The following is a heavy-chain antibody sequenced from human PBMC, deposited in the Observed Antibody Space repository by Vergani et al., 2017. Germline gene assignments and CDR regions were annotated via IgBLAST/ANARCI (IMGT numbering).Heavy chain of an antibody. J-gene: IGHJ4*02. D-gene: IGHD1-26*01. Sequence: QVQLVESGGGVVQPGRSLRLSCAASGFTFSSYAMHWVRQAPGKGLEWVAVISYDGSNKYYADSVKGRFTISRDNSKNTLYLQMNSLRAEDTAVYYCANTGIVGATYFDYWGQGTLVTVSS. CDR3: ANTGIVGATYFDY. V-gene: IGHV3-30-3*01. CDR1: GFTFSSYA. CDR2: ISYDGSNK.